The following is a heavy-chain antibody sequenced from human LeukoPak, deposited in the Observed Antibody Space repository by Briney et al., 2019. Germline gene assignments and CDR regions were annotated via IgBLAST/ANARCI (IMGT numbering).Heavy chain of an antibody. Sequence: GGSLRLSCTPSGFTFSDYYMSWIRQAPGKGLEWLSYISTSGGSVSYVDSVKGRFTISRDNAKNSVYLQIDSLRAEDTAMYYCARDRQFRLHDPWGQGILVTVSS. V-gene: IGHV3-11*01. CDR2: ISTSGGSV. CDR1: GFTFSDYY. D-gene: IGHD3-16*01. CDR3: ARDRQFRLHDP. J-gene: IGHJ5*02.